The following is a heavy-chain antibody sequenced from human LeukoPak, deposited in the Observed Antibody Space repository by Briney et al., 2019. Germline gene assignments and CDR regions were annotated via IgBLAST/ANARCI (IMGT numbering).Heavy chain of an antibody. CDR1: GFTFSSYS. D-gene: IGHD6-13*01. CDR2: ISSSSSTI. J-gene: IGHJ4*02. Sequence: GGSLRLSCAASGFTFSSYSMNWVRQAPGKGLEWVSYISSSSSTIYYADSVKGRFPISRDNAKNSLYLQMNSLRAEGTAVYYCARDHYGSSWFFDYWGQGTLVTVSS. CDR3: ARDHYGSSWFFDY. V-gene: IGHV3-48*04.